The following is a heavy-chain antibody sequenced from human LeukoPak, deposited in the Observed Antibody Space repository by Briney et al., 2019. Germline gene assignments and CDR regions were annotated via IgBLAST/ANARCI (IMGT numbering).Heavy chain of an antibody. D-gene: IGHD2/OR15-2a*01. Sequence: PGGSLRLSCAASGFTFSSYDMHWVRQAPGKGLEWVAFIWSDGTNKYYADSVKGRFTISRDNSKNTLYLQVNSLRAEDTAVYYCAKDGDPKIGYMDVWGKGTTVTVSS. CDR2: IWSDGTNK. V-gene: IGHV3-30*02. CDR1: GFTFSSYD. J-gene: IGHJ6*03. CDR3: AKDGDPKIGYMDV.